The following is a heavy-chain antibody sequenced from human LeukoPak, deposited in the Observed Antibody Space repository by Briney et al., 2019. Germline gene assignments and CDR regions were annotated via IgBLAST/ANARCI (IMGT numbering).Heavy chain of an antibody. J-gene: IGHJ5*02. V-gene: IGHV4-31*03. CDR3: ARDWPILSEYGERGGDWFDP. Sequence: SQTLSLTCTVSGGSISSGGYYWSWIRQHPGKGLEWIGYTYYSGSTYYNPSLKSRVTISVDTSKNQFSLKLSSVTAADTAVYYCARDWPILSEYGERGGDWFDPWGQGTLVTVSS. D-gene: IGHD4-17*01. CDR2: TYYSGST. CDR1: GGSISSGGYY.